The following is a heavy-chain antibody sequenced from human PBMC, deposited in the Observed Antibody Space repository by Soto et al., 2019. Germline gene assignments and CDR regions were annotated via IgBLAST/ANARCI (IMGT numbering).Heavy chain of an antibody. CDR3: ARDSPYDFWSGYTNAFDI. Sequence: QVQLQESGPGLVKPSQTLSLTCTVSGGSISSRGYYWSWIRQHPGKGLEWIGYIYYSGSTYYNPSLEGRVSISGDTSEHQFSLKLSSVTAADTAVYYCARDSPYDFWSGYTNAFDIWGQGTMVTVSS. V-gene: IGHV4-31*03. J-gene: IGHJ3*02. CDR1: GGSISSRGYY. CDR2: IYYSGST. D-gene: IGHD3-3*01.